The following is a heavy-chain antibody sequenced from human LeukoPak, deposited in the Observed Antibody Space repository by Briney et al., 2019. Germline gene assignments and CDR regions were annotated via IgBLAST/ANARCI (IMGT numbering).Heavy chain of an antibody. CDR1: GFTFSSYS. J-gene: IGHJ5*02. V-gene: IGHV3-48*01. CDR2: ISSSSSTI. CDR3: ARDEIPSDFWSGSGP. D-gene: IGHD3-3*01. Sequence: PGGSLRLSCAASGFTFSSYSMNWVRQAPGKGLEWVSYISSSSSTIYYADSVKGRFTISRDNAKNSLYLQMNSLRVEDTARYYCARDEIPSDFWSGSGPWGQGTLVTVSS.